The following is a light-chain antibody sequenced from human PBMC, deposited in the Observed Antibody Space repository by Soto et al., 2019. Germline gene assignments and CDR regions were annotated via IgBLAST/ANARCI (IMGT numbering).Light chain of an antibody. CDR1: QSVSRSY. CDR2: GAS. CDR3: QQYDSSHLT. V-gene: IGKV3-20*01. Sequence: EIVLTQSPGTLSLSPGERATLSCRASQSVSRSYLAWYQQKPGQAPRLLIYGASSRATGIPDRFSGSGSGTDFTLTISRLEPEDFAVYYCQQYDSSHLTFGQGTKVEIK. J-gene: IGKJ1*01.